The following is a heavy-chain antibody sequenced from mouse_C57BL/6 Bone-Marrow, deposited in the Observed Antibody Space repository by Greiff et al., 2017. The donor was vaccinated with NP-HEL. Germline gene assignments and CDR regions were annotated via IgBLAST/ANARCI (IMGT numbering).Heavy chain of an antibody. CDR2: IYPGDGDT. V-gene: IGHV1-82*01. Sequence: QVQLQQSGPELVKPGASVKISCKASGYTFTSSWMHWVKQRPGPGLEWIGRIYPGDGDTNYNRKFKGKAPLTADKSSSTAYMQLSSLTSEDSAVDFCARRRDNYDMDYWGQGTSVTVS. J-gene: IGHJ4*01. CDR3: ARRRDNYDMDY. CDR1: GYTFTSSW.